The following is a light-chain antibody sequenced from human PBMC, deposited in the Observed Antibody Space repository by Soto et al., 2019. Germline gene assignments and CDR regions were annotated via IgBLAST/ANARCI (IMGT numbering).Light chain of an antibody. V-gene: IGKV3-20*01. CDR1: QSVSSTY. Sequence: EIVLTQSPGTLSLSPGERATLSCRVSQSVSSTYLAWYQQKPGQAPRLLIYGASSRATGIPDRFSGSGSGTDFTLTISRLETEDFAVYYCQQYGNSPRTFGQGTKVEIK. CDR2: GAS. J-gene: IGKJ1*01. CDR3: QQYGNSPRT.